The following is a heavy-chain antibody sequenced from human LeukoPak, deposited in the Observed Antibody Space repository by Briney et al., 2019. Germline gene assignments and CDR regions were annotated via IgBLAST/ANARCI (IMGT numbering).Heavy chain of an antibody. J-gene: IGHJ4*02. Sequence: GGSLRLSCAASGFTFSSYWMCWVRQAPGKGLEWVSSISSSNTYIYYADSVKGRFTISRDNAKNSLYLQMNSLRAEDTAIYYCAREGGHCSNGICSYFDYWGQGSLVTVSS. V-gene: IGHV3-21*01. CDR1: GFTFSSYW. CDR2: ISSSNTYI. CDR3: AREGGHCSNGICSYFDY. D-gene: IGHD2-8*01.